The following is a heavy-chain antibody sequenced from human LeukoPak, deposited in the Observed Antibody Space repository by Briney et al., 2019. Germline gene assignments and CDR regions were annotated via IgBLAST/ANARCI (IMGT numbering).Heavy chain of an antibody. CDR3: ATQRGSYLWGTDFDY. Sequence: AASVKVSCKASGYSFTSYGISWVRQAPGQGPEWMGWISAYNGNTNYAQKFQGRVTMTRDTSISTAYMELSRLRSDDTAVYYCATQRGSYLWGTDFDYWGQGTPVTVSS. CDR2: ISAYNGNT. V-gene: IGHV1-18*01. CDR1: GYSFTSYG. J-gene: IGHJ4*02. D-gene: IGHD3-16*01.